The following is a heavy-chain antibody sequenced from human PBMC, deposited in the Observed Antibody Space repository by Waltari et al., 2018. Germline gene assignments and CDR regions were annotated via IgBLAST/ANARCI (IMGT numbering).Heavy chain of an antibody. CDR1: GFTFSNYA. J-gene: IGHJ4*02. CDR2: ILSDGSNK. CDR3: AKARDMIYDSFDY. V-gene: IGHV3-30*18. Sequence: QVQLVESGGGVVQPGRSLRLSCTVSGFTFSNYAMHWVRQAPGKGLELVALILSDGSNKYYADSVEGRFTISRDNSKNTLYLQMNSLRGEDTAVYYCAKARDMIYDSFDYWGQGTLVTVSS. D-gene: IGHD5-12*01.